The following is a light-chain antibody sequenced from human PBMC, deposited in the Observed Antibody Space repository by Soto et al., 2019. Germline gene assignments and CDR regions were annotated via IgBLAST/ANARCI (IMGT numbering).Light chain of an antibody. CDR3: QSYDSSLNVV. V-gene: IGLV1-40*01. Sequence: QSVLTQPPSVSGAPGQRVTISCNGSISNIGAGYDVHWYQQLPGTAPKLLIYGNINRPSGVPDRFSGSKSGTSASLAITGLQTEDEADYYCQSYDSSLNVVFGGGTQLTVL. J-gene: IGLJ2*01. CDR2: GNI. CDR1: ISNIGAGYD.